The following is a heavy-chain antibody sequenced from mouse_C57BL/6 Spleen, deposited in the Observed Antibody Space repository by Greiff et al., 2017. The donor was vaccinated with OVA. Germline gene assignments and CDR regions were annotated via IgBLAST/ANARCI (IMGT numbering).Heavy chain of an antibody. J-gene: IGHJ4*01. Sequence: QVQLQQSGAELVRPGTSVKVSGKASGDGGTNDVREGGKERRGQGREGIGVINAGRGGSKKNEKVKGKATLTADKSSSTAYMQLSSLTSEDSAVYFCARWGLRRGDYAMDYWGQGTSVTVSS. D-gene: IGHD2-4*01. CDR3: ARWGLRRGDYAMDY. V-gene: IGHV1-54*01. CDR1: GDGGTNDV. CDR2: INAGRGGS.